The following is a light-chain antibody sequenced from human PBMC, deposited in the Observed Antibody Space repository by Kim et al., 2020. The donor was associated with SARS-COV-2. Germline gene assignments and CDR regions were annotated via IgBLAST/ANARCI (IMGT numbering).Light chain of an antibody. CDR2: AAS. CDR3: QKCDSAPWT. CDR1: QDIINY. Sequence: ASLGDRVTIPCRPSQDIINYLASFQLKPGKAPQLLIYAASALQPGVPSRFSGSGSGTDFTLTVTSLQPEDVATYYCQKCDSAPWTFGQGTKVDIK. J-gene: IGKJ1*01. V-gene: IGKV1-27*01.